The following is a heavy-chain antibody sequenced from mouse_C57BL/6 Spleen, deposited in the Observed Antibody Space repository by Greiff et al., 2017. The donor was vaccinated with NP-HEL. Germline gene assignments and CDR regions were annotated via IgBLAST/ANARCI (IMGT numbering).Heavy chain of an antibody. D-gene: IGHD1-1*01. CDR3: AREEITTDAMDY. CDR1: GYTFTSYW. CDR2: IDPSDSYT. Sequence: VQLQQPGAELVMPGASVKLSCKASGYTFTSYWMHWVKQRPGQGLEWIGEIDPSDSYTNYNQKFKGKSTLTVDKSSSTAYMQLSSLTSEDSAVYYCAREEITTDAMDYWGQGTSVTVSS. V-gene: IGHV1-69*01. J-gene: IGHJ4*01.